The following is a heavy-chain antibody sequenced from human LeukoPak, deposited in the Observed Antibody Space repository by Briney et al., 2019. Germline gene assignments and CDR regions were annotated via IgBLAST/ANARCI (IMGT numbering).Heavy chain of an antibody. V-gene: IGHV4-4*02. Sequence: SGTLSLTCAVSGGSISSSNWWSWVRQPPGKGLEWIGRIYTSGSTNYNPSLKSRVTISVDTSKNQFSLKLSSVTAADTAVYYCARDSFYYDSSSFDPWGQGTLVTVSS. CDR2: IYTSGST. CDR1: GGSISSSNW. D-gene: IGHD3-22*01. J-gene: IGHJ5*02. CDR3: ARDSFYYDSSSFDP.